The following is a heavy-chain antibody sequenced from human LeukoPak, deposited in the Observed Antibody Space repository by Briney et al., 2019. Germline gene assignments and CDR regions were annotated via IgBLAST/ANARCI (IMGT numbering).Heavy chain of an antibody. V-gene: IGHV4-30-4*01. D-gene: IGHD3-10*01. J-gene: IGHJ5*02. CDR2: IYYSGST. Sequence: SETLSLTCTVSGGSISSGDYYWSWIRQPPGKGLEWIGYIYYSGSTYYNPSLKSRVTISVDTSKNQFSLKLGSVTAADTAVYYCARCYYYGSGSSRRDWFDPWGQGTLVTVSS. CDR3: ARCYYYGSGSSRRDWFDP. CDR1: GGSISSGDYY.